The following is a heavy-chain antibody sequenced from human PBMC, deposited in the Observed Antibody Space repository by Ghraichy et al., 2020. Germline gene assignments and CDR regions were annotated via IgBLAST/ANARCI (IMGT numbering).Heavy chain of an antibody. CDR2: MYYSGTT. CDR3: ARLKGDFHYYGMDV. V-gene: IGHV4-59*01. Sequence: SETLSPTCTVSGGSISSYYWSWIRQPPGKGLELIGYMYYSGTTNYNPSLKSRATIAVDTSKNQFSLTLTSVAAADTAVYYCARLKGDFHYYGMDVWGLGTTVTVSS. D-gene: IGHD3-10*01. J-gene: IGHJ6*02. CDR1: GGSISSYY.